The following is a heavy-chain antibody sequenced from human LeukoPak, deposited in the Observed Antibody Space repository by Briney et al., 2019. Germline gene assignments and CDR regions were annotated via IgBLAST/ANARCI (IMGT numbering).Heavy chain of an antibody. J-gene: IGHJ6*03. D-gene: IGHD2-15*01. CDR2: IYYSGST. CDR1: GGSISSSSYY. V-gene: IGHV4-39*07. CDR3: AREGGQGFFMDV. Sequence: SETLSLTCTVSGGSISSSSYYWGWIRQPPGKGLEWIGSIYYSGSTYYNPSLKSRVTISVDTSKNQFSLKLSSVTAADTAVYYCAREGGQGFFMDVWGKGTTVTISS.